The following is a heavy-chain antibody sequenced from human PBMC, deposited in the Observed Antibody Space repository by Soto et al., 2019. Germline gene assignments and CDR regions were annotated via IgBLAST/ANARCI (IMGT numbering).Heavy chain of an antibody. J-gene: IGHJ6*02. Sequence: LSLTCTVSGGSISSGDYYWSWIRQPPGKGLEWIGYIYYSGSTYYNPSLKSRVTISVDTSKNQFSLKLSSVTAADTAVYYCARVPEGWEQYYYYGMDVWGQGTTVTVSS. CDR3: ARVPEGWEQYYYYGMDV. CDR2: IYYSGST. V-gene: IGHV4-30-4*01. D-gene: IGHD1-26*01. CDR1: GGSISSGDYY.